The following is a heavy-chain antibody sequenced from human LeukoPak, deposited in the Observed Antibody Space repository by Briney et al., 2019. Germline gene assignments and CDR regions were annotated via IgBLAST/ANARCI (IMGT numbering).Heavy chain of an antibody. V-gene: IGHV3-21*05. J-gene: IGHJ4*02. CDR1: GFTFSSYG. Sequence: GGSLRLSCAASGFTFSSYGMHWVRQAPGKGLEWISYISTSSSYTNYADSVKGRFTISRDNAKNSLSLQMNSLRAEDTAVYYCARLIYSNFVFDYWGQGTLVTVSS. CDR3: ARLIYSNFVFDY. CDR2: ISTSSSYT. D-gene: IGHD4-11*01.